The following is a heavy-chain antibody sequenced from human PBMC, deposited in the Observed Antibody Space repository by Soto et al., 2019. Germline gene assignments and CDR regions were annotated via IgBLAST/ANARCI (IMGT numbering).Heavy chain of an antibody. CDR3: ATRSPAFDY. J-gene: IGHJ4*02. CDR1: GYTFTRLG. CDR2: ISTSKGNT. V-gene: IGHV1-18*01. Sequence: ASVKVACNTSGYTFTRLGISWVRQAPGQGLEWMGWISTSKGNTNYAQKFQGRVTMTTDTSTSTAYMELRSLRSDDTAVYYCATRSPAFDYWGQGTLVTVSS.